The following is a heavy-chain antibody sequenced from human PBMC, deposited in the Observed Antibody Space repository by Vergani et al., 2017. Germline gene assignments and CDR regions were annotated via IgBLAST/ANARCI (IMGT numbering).Heavy chain of an antibody. Sequence: QVQLVQSGAEVKKPGSSVKVSCKASGGSISSSSYYWGWIRQPPGKGLEWIGSIYYSGSTYYNPSLKSRVTISVDTSKNQFSLKLSSVTAADTAVYYCAREQYYYDSSGYRNFDYWGQGTLVTVSS. V-gene: IGHV4-39*07. J-gene: IGHJ4*02. CDR1: GGSISSSSYY. CDR3: AREQYYYDSSGYRNFDY. CDR2: IYYSGST. D-gene: IGHD3-22*01.